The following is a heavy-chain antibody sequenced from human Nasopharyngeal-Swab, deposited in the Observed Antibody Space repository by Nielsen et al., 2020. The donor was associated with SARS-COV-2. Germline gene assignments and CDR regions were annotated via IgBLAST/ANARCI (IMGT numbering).Heavy chain of an antibody. CDR2: TYYRSKWYN. V-gene: IGHV6-1*01. J-gene: IGHJ6*02. Sequence: WIRQSPSRGLEWLGRTYYRSKWYNDYAVSVKSRITINPDTSKNQFSLKLSSVTAADTAVYYCASLPYSSSWYDYYYGMDVWGQGTTVTVSS. D-gene: IGHD6-13*01. CDR3: ASLPYSSSWYDYYYGMDV.